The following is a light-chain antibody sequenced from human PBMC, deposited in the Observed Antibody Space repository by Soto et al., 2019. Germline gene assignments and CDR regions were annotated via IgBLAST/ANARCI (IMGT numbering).Light chain of an antibody. CDR1: SSNIGDNA. V-gene: IGLV1-36*01. CDR2: YND. Sequence: HSVLTQPPSVSEAPRQRVTISCSGSSSNIGDNAVNWYQQLPGKAPKLLIYYNDQLASGVSDRFSGSRSGTSASLAISGLQSDDEATYYCATWDGSLNGWVFGGGTKLTVL. J-gene: IGLJ3*02. CDR3: ATWDGSLNGWV.